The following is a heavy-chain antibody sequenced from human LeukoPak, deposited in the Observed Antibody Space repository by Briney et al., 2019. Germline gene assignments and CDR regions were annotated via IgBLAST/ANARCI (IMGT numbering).Heavy chain of an antibody. D-gene: IGHD6-19*01. CDR1: GFTVSATY. V-gene: IGHV3-53*01. CDR2: IYGDGST. Sequence: GGSLRLSCAASGFTVSATYMSWVRQVPGKGLEWVSIIYGDGSTYYADSVKGRFTISRDNSKNTLYLQMNSLRAEDTAVYYCAKMVHTEQWLVPFDYWGQGTLVTVSS. CDR3: AKMVHTEQWLVPFDY. J-gene: IGHJ4*02.